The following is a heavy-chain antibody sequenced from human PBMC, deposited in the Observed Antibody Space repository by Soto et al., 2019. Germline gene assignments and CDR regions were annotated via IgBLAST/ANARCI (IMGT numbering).Heavy chain of an antibody. CDR3: AREIVRGLAYYGMDV. V-gene: IGHV4-39*01. Sequence: SETLSLTCTVSGGSISSSSYYWGWIRQPPGKGLEWIGSIYYSGSTYYNPSLKSRVTISVDTSKNQFSLKLSSVTAADTAVYYCAREIVRGLAYYGMDVWGQGITVT. CDR1: GGSISSSSYY. J-gene: IGHJ6*02. CDR2: IYYSGST. D-gene: IGHD5-12*01.